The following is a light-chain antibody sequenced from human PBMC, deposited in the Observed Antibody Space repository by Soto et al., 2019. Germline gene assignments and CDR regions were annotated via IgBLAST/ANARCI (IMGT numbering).Light chain of an antibody. CDR1: SSDVGSYNL. CDR2: EGS. CDR3: CSYAGSSTFLYV. V-gene: IGLV2-23*03. J-gene: IGLJ1*01. Sequence: QSALTQPASVSGSPVHSITISCTGTSSDVGSYNLVSWYQQHPGKAPKLMIYEGSKRPSGVSNRFSGSKSGNTASLTISGLQAEDEADYYCCSYAGSSTFLYVFGTGTKVTVL.